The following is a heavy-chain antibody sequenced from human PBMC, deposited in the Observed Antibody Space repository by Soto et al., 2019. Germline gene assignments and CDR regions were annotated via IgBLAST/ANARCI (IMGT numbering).Heavy chain of an antibody. J-gene: IGHJ5*02. CDR1: GYTFTSYD. V-gene: IGHV1-8*01. D-gene: IGHD4-17*01. Sequence: ASVKVSCKASGYTFTSYDINWVRQATGQGLEYLGWMNPNSGNTGYVQKFQGRVTMTWDSSITTAYMELSSLRSEDTAVYFCARGVKYGAYSRWFDPWGQGTLVSVSS. CDR2: MNPNSGNT. CDR3: ARGVKYGAYSRWFDP.